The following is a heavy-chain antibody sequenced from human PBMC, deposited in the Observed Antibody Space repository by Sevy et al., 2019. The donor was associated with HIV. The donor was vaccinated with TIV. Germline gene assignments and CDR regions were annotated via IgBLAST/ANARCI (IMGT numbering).Heavy chain of an antibody. CDR1: GFTFTYTW. Sequence: GGSLRLSCAASGFTFTYTWMSWVRQAPGKGLEWLGRIKSKPDGGTTEYAAPVEGRITISRDDSKNTKFLQMNSLKMEDTAVYYCATDPIIVLWKTDGKDVWGQGTTVTVSS. V-gene: IGHV3-15*01. CDR3: ATDPIIVLWKTDGKDV. D-gene: IGHD3-16*01. J-gene: IGHJ6*02. CDR2: IKSKPDGGTT.